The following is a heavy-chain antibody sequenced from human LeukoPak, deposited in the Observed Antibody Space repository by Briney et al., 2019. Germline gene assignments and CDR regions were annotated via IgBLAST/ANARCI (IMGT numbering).Heavy chain of an antibody. V-gene: IGHV1-2*02. CDR1: GYTFTGYY. CDR2: INPNSGGT. Sequence: GASVKVSCKASGYTFTGYYMHWVRQAPGQGLEWMGWINPNSGGTNYAQKFQGRVTMTRDTSISTAYMELSRLRSDDTAVYYCAKSPKAPRWYNPLYYFDYWGQGTLVTVSS. D-gene: IGHD6-13*01. CDR3: AKSPKAPRWYNPLYYFDY. J-gene: IGHJ4*02.